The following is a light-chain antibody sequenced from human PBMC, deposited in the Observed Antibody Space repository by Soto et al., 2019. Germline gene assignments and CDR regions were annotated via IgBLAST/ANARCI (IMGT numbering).Light chain of an antibody. Sequence: EIVLTQPPGTLSLSPEERATLSCRASQSVSSSYLTWYQQKPGQAPRLLIYGASSRATGIPDRFSGSGSGTDFTLTISRLEPEDFAVYYCQQYGSSPPLTFGQATRLEIK. CDR1: QSVSSSY. J-gene: IGKJ5*01. V-gene: IGKV3-20*01. CDR2: GAS. CDR3: QQYGSSPPLT.